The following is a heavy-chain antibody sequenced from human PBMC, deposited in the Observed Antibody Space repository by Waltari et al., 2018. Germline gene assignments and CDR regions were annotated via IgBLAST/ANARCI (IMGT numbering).Heavy chain of an antibody. CDR1: GFTVSSNY. Sequence: EVQLVESGGGLIQPGGSLRLSCAASGFTVSSNYMSWVRQAPGKGLEWVSGIDSGGSTYYADSVKGRFTISRDNSKNTLYRQMNSLRAEDTAVYYCARVRSSGWSFSYWYFDLWGRGTLVTVSS. J-gene: IGHJ2*01. CDR3: ARVRSSGWSFSYWYFDL. V-gene: IGHV3-53*01. D-gene: IGHD6-19*01. CDR2: IDSGGST.